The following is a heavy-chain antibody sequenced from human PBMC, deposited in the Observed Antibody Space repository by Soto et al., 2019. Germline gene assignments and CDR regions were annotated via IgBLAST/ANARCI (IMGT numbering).Heavy chain of an antibody. Sequence: EVQLVESGGGLVKPGGSLRLSCAASGFTFSSYSMNWVRQAPGKGLEWVSSISSSSSYIYYADSVKGRFTISRDNAKNTLYLQMNSLRAEDTAVYYCGRELDDGDYLDWFDPSGQGTPVTVSS. D-gene: IGHD4-17*01. J-gene: IGHJ5*02. CDR2: ISSSSSYI. V-gene: IGHV3-21*01. CDR1: GFTFSSYS. CDR3: GRELDDGDYLDWFDP.